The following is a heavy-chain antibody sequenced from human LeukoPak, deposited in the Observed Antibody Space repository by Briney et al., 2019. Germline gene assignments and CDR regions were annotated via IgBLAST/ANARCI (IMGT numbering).Heavy chain of an antibody. CDR3: ARMSGSRLPGY. J-gene: IGHJ4*02. CDR1: GFTFSSHS. CDR2: ISSSSSAR. V-gene: IGHV3-48*01. Sequence: GGSLRLSCAASGFTFSSHSMNWVRQAPGKGLERVSYISSSSSARYYADSVKGRFTISRDDARNSLYLQMNSLRAEDTAVYYCARMSGSRLPGYWGQGALVTVSS. D-gene: IGHD3-3*01.